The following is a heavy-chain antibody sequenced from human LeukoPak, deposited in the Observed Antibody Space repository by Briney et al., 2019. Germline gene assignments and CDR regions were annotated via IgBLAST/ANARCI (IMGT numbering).Heavy chain of an antibody. D-gene: IGHD3-9*01. V-gene: IGHV4-34*01. CDR2: INHSGST. Sequence: SETLSLTCAVYGGSFSGYYWSWIRQPPGKGLEWIGEINHSGSTNYNPSLKSRVTISVDTSKNQFSLKLSSVTAADTAVYYCARAPLVRRVMSAFDIWGQGTMVTVSS. CDR3: ARAPLVRRVMSAFDI. CDR1: GGSFSGYY. J-gene: IGHJ3*02.